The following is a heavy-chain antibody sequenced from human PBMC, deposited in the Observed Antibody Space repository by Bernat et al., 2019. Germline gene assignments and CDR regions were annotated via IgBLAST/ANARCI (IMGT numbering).Heavy chain of an antibody. Sequence: EVHLVESGGGLVQPGGSLRLSCAASGFTFSNYWMTWVRQAPGKGLEWVANIKKDGSEKYYVDSVRGRFTISRDNANNLLFLQMNSLRAEDTAVYYCAGDCCCGGFAGDSWGQGTVVTVSS. D-gene: IGHD2-15*01. J-gene: IGHJ4*02. CDR2: IKKDGSEK. V-gene: IGHV3-7*01. CDR3: AGDCCCGGFAGDS. CDR1: GFTFSNYW.